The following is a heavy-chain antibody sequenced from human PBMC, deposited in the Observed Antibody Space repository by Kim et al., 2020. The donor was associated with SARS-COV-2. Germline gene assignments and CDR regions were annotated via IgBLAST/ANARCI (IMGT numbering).Heavy chain of an antibody. V-gene: IGHV1-18*01. CDR2: ISAYNGNT. D-gene: IGHD3-22*01. J-gene: IGHJ4*02. CDR3: ARKSKYRYYYDSSGYYY. Sequence: ASVKVSCKASGYTFTSYGISWVRQAPGQGLEWMGWISAYNGNTNYAQKLQGRVTMTTDTSTSTAYMELRSLRSDDTAVYYCARKSKYRYYYDSSGYYYWGQGTLVTVSS. CDR1: GYTFTSYG.